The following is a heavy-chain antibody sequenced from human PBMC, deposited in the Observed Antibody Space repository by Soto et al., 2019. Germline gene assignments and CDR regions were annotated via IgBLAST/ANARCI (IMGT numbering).Heavy chain of an antibody. CDR3: TRVGGNGGKIDY. J-gene: IGHJ4*02. D-gene: IGHD2-15*01. CDR2: TRNKANSYTT. V-gene: IGHV3-72*01. Sequence: EVQLVESGGDLVQPGGSLRLSCAASGFTFSDHYMDWVRQAPGKGLEWVGRTRNKANSYTTAYAASVKGRFTISRDDSKNSLYLQMNGLKTEDTAVYYCTRVGGNGGKIDYWGQGTLVTVSS. CDR1: GFTFSDHY.